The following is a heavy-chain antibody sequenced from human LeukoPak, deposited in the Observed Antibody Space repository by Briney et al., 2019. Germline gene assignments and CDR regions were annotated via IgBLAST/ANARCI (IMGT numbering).Heavy chain of an antibody. CDR2: IYHSGST. D-gene: IGHD3-22*01. Sequence: SETLSLTCTVSGYSISSGYYWGWIRPPPGKGLEGIGSIYHSGSTYYNPSLKSRVTISVDTSKNQFSLKLSSVTAADTAVYYCARGNDSSGYPLDYWGQGTLVTVSS. J-gene: IGHJ4*02. CDR1: GYSISSGYY. V-gene: IGHV4-38-2*02. CDR3: ARGNDSSGYPLDY.